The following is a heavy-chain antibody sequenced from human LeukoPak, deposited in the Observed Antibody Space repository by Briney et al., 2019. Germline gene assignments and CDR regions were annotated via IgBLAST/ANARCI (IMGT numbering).Heavy chain of an antibody. J-gene: IGHJ3*02. CDR3: ARADVEMATIVYAFDI. V-gene: IGHV3-23*01. CDR1: GFTFSSYA. CDR2: ISGSGGST. Sequence: PGGSLRLSCAASGFTFSSYAMSWVRQAPGKGLEWVSAISGSGGSTYYADSVKGRFTTSRDNSKNTLYLQMNSLRAEDTAVYYCARADVEMATIVYAFDIWGQGTMVTVSS. D-gene: IGHD5-24*01.